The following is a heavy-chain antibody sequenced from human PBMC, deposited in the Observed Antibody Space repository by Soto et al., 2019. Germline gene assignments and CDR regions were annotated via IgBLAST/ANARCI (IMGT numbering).Heavy chain of an antibody. V-gene: IGHV4-30-2*01. CDR2: IYHTGST. J-gene: IGHJ4*02. Sequence: QLQLQESGSGLVKPSQTLSLTCAVSGGSISSGSYSWTWIRQPPGKGLEWIAYIYHTGSTYYNPSLKSRVPLSVDTSKNQFSLKLSSVTAADTAVYYCARARYCSGGSCYSDYWGQGTLVTVSS. CDR3: ARARYCSGGSCYSDY. D-gene: IGHD2-15*01. CDR1: GGSISSGSYS.